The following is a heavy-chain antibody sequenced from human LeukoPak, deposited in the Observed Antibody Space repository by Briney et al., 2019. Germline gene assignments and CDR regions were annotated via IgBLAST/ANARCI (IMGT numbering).Heavy chain of an antibody. D-gene: IGHD1-26*01. CDR2: IYYRGTT. V-gene: IGHV4-59*01. CDR3: ARGGLELPDY. Sequence: PSETLSLTCTVSGDSISTYYWSWIRQSPGKGLEWIAYIYYRGTTNYNPSLKSRVTISADTSKTQFSLILSSVTAADTAVYYCARGGLELPDYWGQGAQVTVSS. CDR1: GDSISTYY. J-gene: IGHJ4*02.